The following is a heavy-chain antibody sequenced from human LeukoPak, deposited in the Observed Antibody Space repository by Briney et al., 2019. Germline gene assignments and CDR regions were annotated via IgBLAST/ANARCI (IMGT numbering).Heavy chain of an antibody. CDR2: IKQDGSEK. D-gene: IGHD3-22*01. J-gene: IGHJ6*02. CDR1: GFTFSSYW. V-gene: IGHV3-7*01. CDR3: ARVNPYYDSSGYYSYYYGMDV. Sequence: GGSLRLSCAASGFTFSSYWMSWVRQAPGKGLQWVTNIKQDGSEKYYVDSVKGRFTISRDNAKNSLYLQMNSLRAEDTAVYYCARVNPYYDSSGYYSYYYGMDVWGQGTTVTVSS.